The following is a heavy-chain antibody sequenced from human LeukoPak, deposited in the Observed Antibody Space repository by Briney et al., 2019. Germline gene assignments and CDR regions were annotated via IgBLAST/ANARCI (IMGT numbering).Heavy chain of an antibody. CDR2: INHSGST. CDR1: GGSFSGYY. V-gene: IGHV4-34*01. Sequence: SETLSLTCAVYGGSFSGYYWSWIRQPPGKGLEWIGEINHSGSTNYNPSLKSRVTISVDTSKNQFSLKLSSVTAADTAVYYCARGPSRFLITMVWDRALEGMDVWGKGTTVTVSS. D-gene: IGHD3-10*01. CDR3: ARGPSRFLITMVWDRALEGMDV. J-gene: IGHJ6*04.